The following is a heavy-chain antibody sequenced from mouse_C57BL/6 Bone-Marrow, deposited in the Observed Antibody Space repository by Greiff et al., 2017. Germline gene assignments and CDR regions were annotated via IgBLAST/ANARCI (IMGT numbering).Heavy chain of an antibody. CDR1: GYTFTSYW. CDR3: ARSGIGYFDY. D-gene: IGHD3-1*01. J-gene: IGHJ2*01. V-gene: IGHV1-69*01. CDR2: IDPSDSYT. Sequence: VQLQQPGAELVMPGASVKLSCKASGYTFTSYWMHWVKQRPGQGLEWIGEIDPSDSYTNYNQKFKGKSTLTVDKSSSTAYMQLSSLTSEDSAVYYCARSGIGYFDYWGQGTTLTVSS.